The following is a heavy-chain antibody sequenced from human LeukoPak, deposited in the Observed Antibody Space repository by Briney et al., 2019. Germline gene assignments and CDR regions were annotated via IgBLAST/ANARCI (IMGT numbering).Heavy chain of an antibody. D-gene: IGHD1-26*01. Sequence: GASVKVSCKASGYTFTGYYMHWVRQAPGQGLEWMGWIDPNSGGTNYAQKFQGRVTMTEDTSTDTAYMELSSLRSEDTAVYYCATEHRLRYSGSYQHAFDIWGQGTMVTVS. V-gene: IGHV1-2*02. J-gene: IGHJ3*02. CDR1: GYTFTGYY. CDR3: ATEHRLRYSGSYQHAFDI. CDR2: IDPNSGGT.